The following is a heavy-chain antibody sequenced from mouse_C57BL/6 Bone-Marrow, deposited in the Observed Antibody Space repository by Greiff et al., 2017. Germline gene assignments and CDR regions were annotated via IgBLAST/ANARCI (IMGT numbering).Heavy chain of an antibody. V-gene: IGHV14-4*01. Sequence: EVQLVESGAELVRPGASVKLSCTASGFNIKDDYMHWVKQRPEQGLEWIGWIDPENGDTEYASKFQGKATITADTSSNTAYLQLSSLTSEDTAVYYCTTGLRPWFAYWGQGTLVTVSA. CDR3: TTGLRPWFAY. D-gene: IGHD2-4*01. CDR2: IDPENGDT. J-gene: IGHJ3*01. CDR1: GFNIKDDY.